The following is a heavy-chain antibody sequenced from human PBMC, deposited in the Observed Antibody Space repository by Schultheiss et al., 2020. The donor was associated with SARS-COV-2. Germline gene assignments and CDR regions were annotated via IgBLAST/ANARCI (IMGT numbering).Heavy chain of an antibody. CDR1: GYTFTNYY. CDR2: INPNSGGT. Sequence: ASVKVSCKASGYTFTNYYIHWVRQAPGQGLEWMGWINPNSGGTDYAQKFQGRVTLTRDTSISTAYMELSRLSSDDTAVYYCARGPLPYGGNWGDYWGQGTLVTVSS. D-gene: IGHD4-23*01. CDR3: ARGPLPYGGNWGDY. J-gene: IGHJ4*02. V-gene: IGHV1-2*02.